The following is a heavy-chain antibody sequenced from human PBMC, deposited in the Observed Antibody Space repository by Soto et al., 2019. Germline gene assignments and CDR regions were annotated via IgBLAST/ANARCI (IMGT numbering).Heavy chain of an antibody. CDR2: IYYSGST. V-gene: IGHV4-39*01. CDR3: ARRDYGDFDAFDI. Sequence: QLQLQESGPGLVKPSETLSLTCTVSGGSISSSSYYWGWIRQPPGKGLEWIGSIYYSGSTYYNPSLKSRVTISVDTSKNQFSLKLSSVTAADTAVYYCARRDYGDFDAFDIWGQGTMVTVSS. CDR1: GGSISSSSYY. D-gene: IGHD4-17*01. J-gene: IGHJ3*02.